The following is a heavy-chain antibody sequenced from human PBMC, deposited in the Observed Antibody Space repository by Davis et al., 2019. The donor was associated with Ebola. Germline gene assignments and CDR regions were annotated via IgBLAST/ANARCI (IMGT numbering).Heavy chain of an antibody. Sequence: GESLKISCAASGFTLSDHYMDWVRQAPGKGLEWVSSISSSSSYIYYADSVKGRFTISRDNAKNSLYLQMNSLRAEDTAVYYCARAYVLVPAASFNPWGQGTLVTVSS. D-gene: IGHD2-2*01. CDR3: ARAYVLVPAASFNP. CDR2: ISSSSSYI. CDR1: GFTLSDHY. J-gene: IGHJ5*02. V-gene: IGHV3-21*01.